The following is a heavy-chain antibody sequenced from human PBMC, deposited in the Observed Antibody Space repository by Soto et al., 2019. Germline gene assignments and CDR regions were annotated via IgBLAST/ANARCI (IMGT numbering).Heavy chain of an antibody. V-gene: IGHV3-30-3*01. CDR2: ISYDGSNK. CDR3: ARDRVTMIVGLFDY. Sequence: QVQLVESGGGVVQPGRSLRLSCAASGFTFSSYAMHWVRQAPGKGLEWVAVISYDGSNKYYADSVKGRFTISRDNSKNTLYLQMNSLRAEDTAVYYCARDRVTMIVGLFDYWGQGTLVTVSS. D-gene: IGHD3-22*01. J-gene: IGHJ4*02. CDR1: GFTFSSYA.